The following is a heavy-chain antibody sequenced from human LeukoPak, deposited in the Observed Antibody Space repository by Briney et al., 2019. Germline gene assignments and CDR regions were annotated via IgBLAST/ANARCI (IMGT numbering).Heavy chain of an antibody. CDR2: INVRGDAT. CDR1: GFTFNSFA. Sequence: GGSLRLSCAASGFTFNSFAFTWVRQAPGRGLEWVSAINVRGDATFYAESVRGRFTISRDDSKNTLYLQMNSLGAEDTALYYCAKDYRYGSAWGPGTLVVVSS. D-gene: IGHD6-19*01. CDR3: AKDYRYGSA. J-gene: IGHJ5*02. V-gene: IGHV3-23*01.